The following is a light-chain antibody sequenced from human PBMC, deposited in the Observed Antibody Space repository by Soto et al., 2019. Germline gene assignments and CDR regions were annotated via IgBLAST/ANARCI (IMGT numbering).Light chain of an antibody. CDR2: SHN. J-gene: IGLJ1*01. Sequence: QSVLTQPPSASGTPGQRVTISCSGSSSNIGSNTVNWYQQLPGTAPKLLIYSHNQRPSGVPDRFSGSKSGTSASLAISGLQSEDEADYYCVAWDDNLNGRFFGPGPEVTVL. CDR1: SSNIGSNT. CDR3: VAWDDNLNGRF. V-gene: IGLV1-44*01.